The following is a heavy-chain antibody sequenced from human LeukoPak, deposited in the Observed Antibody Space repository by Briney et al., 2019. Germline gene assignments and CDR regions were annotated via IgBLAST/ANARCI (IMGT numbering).Heavy chain of an antibody. CDR2: MNPNSGNT. CDR3: ASQNDYTRTMDV. J-gene: IGHJ6*02. D-gene: IGHD4-11*01. V-gene: IGHV1-8*01. CDR1: GYTFTSYD. Sequence: ASVKISCKASGYTFTSYDINWVRQATGQGLEWVGWMNPNSGNTGYAQKFQGSVNMTRNTSTSTAYMELSSLKSEDTAVYYCASQNDYTRTMDVWGQGTTVTVSS.